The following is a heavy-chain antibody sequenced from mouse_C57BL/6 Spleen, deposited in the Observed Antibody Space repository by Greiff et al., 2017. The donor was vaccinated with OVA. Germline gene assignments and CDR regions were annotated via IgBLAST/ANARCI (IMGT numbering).Heavy chain of an antibody. CDR1: GFTFSDYG. CDR2: ISSGSSTI. CDR3: ARAYGNDEEGFAY. J-gene: IGHJ3*01. Sequence: EVKLMESGGGLVKPGGSLKLSCAASGFTFSDYGMHWVRQAPEKGLEWVAYISSGSSTIYYADTVKGRFTISRDKAKNTLFLQMTSLRSEDTAMYYCARAYGNDEEGFAYWGQGTLVTDSA. V-gene: IGHV5-17*01. D-gene: IGHD2-2*01.